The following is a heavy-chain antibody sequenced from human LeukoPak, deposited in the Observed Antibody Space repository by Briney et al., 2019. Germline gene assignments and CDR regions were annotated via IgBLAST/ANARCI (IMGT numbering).Heavy chain of an antibody. J-gene: IGHJ4*02. CDR3: ARVSLSGDYRVDY. Sequence: SETLSLTCTVSGGYISSGGYYWSWIRQHPGKGLEWIGYIYYSGSTYYNPSLKSRVTISVDTSKNQFSLKLSSVTAADTAVYYCARVSLSGDYRVDYWGQGTLVTVSS. D-gene: IGHD4-17*01. V-gene: IGHV4-31*03. CDR1: GGYISSGGYY. CDR2: IYYSGST.